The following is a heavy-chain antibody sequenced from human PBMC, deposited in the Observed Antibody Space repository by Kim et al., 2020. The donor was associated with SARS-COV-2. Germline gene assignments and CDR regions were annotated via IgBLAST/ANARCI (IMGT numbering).Heavy chain of an antibody. D-gene: IGHD2-2*01. Sequence: SETLSLTCTVSGGSISSYYCYWIRQPPGKGLEWIGFIYYYGSSNYYSSLKSRGTITVSVATNQNSLTLRLSSAADAAAAYYSCAQRERYQYNSYFYF. CDR1: GGSISSYY. CDR2: IYYYGSS. V-gene: IGHV4-59*12. CDR3: SCAQRERYQYNSYFYF. J-gene: IGHJ2*01.